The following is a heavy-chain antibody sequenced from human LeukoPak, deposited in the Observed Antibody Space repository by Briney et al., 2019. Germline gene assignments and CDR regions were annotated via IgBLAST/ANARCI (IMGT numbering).Heavy chain of an antibody. CDR2: IYYSGST. D-gene: IGHD6-19*01. CDR3: ASSGWSTTFDY. J-gene: IGHJ4*02. Sequence: SETLSVTCSVSGASVSSGTYYWSWIRQPPGKGLEWIGDIYYSGSTNYNPSLKSRVTISVDTSKNQFSLKLSSVTAADTAVYYCASSGWSTTFDYWGQGTLVTVSS. V-gene: IGHV4-61*01. CDR1: GASVSSGTYY.